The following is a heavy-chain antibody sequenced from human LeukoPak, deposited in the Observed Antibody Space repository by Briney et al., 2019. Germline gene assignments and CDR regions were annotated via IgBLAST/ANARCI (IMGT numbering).Heavy chain of an antibody. Sequence: GGSLRLSCAASGFTCSSYGMHWVRQAPGKGLEGVAFIRYDGSNKYYADSVKVRFTISRDNSKNTLYLQMNSLRAEDTAVYYCAKDGWFGESDAFDIWGQGTMVTVSS. J-gene: IGHJ3*02. CDR3: AKDGWFGESDAFDI. CDR2: IRYDGSNK. V-gene: IGHV3-30*02. CDR1: GFTCSSYG. D-gene: IGHD3-10*01.